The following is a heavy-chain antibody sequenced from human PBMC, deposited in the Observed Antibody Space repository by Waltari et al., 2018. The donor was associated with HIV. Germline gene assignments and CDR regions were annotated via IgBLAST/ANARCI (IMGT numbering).Heavy chain of an antibody. D-gene: IGHD1-20*01. CDR3: ARGRDLFTYNISSVVGFDP. Sequence: QVQLHQWGAGLLKPSETLSHTRAVYGGSFRCYYWSWIRPPPGTALQWFGQSKLSGGTRFSPSLKSRLSMSVDTSKNQFSLKLTSLAAADTAVYYCARGRDLFTYNISSVVGFDPWGQGTLVTVSS. CDR2: SKLSGGT. V-gene: IGHV4-34*01. CDR1: GGSFRCYY. J-gene: IGHJ5*02.